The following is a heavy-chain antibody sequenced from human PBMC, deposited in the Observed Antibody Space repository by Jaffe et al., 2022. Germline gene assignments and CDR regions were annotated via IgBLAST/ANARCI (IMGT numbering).Heavy chain of an antibody. D-gene: IGHD2-15*01. CDR1: GGTFSSYA. Sequence: QVQLVQSGAEVKKPGSSVKVSCKASGGTFSSYAISWVRQAPGQGLEWMGGIIPIFGTANYAQKFQGRVTITTDESTSTAYMELSSLRSEDTAVYYCARGGYCSGGSCYSMGYYYYYMDVWGKGTTVTVSS. CDR3: ARGGYCSGGSCYSMGYYYYYMDV. J-gene: IGHJ6*03. V-gene: IGHV1-69*05. CDR2: IIPIFGTA.